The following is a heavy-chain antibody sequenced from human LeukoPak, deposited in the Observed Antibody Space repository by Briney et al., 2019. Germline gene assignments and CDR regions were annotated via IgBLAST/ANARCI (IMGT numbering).Heavy chain of an antibody. D-gene: IGHD6-19*01. V-gene: IGHV3-9*01. CDR2: ISWNSGSI. J-gene: IGHJ4*02. CDR3: AKDNRRHYTSGPNPDSLH. CDR1: GFIFNNYA. Sequence: GRSLRLSCAGSGFIFNNYAMHWVRQPPGKGLEWVSGISWNSGSIDYADSVEGRFTISRDNAKNSLYLQMNSLRVEDTAFYYCAKDNRRHYTSGPNPDSLHWGQGALVTVSS.